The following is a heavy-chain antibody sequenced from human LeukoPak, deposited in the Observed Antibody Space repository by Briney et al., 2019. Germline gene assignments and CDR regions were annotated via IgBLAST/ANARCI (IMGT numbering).Heavy chain of an antibody. CDR1: GGSISSGGHS. CDR2: ISYSGST. CDR3: ARVDHYDFWVFP. J-gene: IGHJ5*02. V-gene: IGHV4-30-4*07. Sequence: SETLSLTCAVSGGSISSGGHSWSWIRQPPGKGLEWIGYISYSGSTYYNPSLKSRVTISVDASKNQFSLKLNSVTAADTAVYYCARVDHYDFWVFPWGQGTLVTVSS. D-gene: IGHD3-3*01.